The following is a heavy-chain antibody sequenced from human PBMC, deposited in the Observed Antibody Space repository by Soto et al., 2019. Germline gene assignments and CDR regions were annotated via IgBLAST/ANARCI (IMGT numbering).Heavy chain of an antibody. D-gene: IGHD2-15*01. J-gene: IGHJ6*03. Sequence: PGGSLRLSCAASGFAFSSYSMNWVRQAPGKGLEWVSSISSSSSYIYYADSVKGRFTISRDNAKNSLYLQMNSLRAEDTAVYYCARDGGGYCSGGSCSTWVYYYMDFWGKGTTVTVSS. CDR2: ISSSSSYI. V-gene: IGHV3-21*01. CDR3: ARDGGGYCSGGSCSTWVYYYMDF. CDR1: GFAFSSYS.